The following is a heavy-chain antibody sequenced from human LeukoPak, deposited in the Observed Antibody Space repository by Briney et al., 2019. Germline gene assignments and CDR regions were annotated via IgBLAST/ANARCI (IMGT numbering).Heavy chain of an antibody. J-gene: IGHJ3*02. Sequence: GGSLRLSCAASGFTFSSYAMSWVRQAPGKGLEWVSAISGSGGSTYSADSVKGWFTISRDNSKNTLYLQMNTLGAEDTAVYYCAKALPIAVARDAFDIWGQGTMVTVSS. CDR3: AKALPIAVARDAFDI. CDR2: ISGSGGST. V-gene: IGHV3-23*01. CDR1: GFTFSSYA. D-gene: IGHD6-19*01.